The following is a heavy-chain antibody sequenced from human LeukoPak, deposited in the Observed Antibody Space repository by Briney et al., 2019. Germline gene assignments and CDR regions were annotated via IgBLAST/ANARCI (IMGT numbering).Heavy chain of an antibody. CDR3: ARVAGYCSGGSCYSGLDY. D-gene: IGHD2-15*01. J-gene: IGHJ4*02. Sequence: KPSETLSLTCAVYGGSFRGYYWSWIRQPPGKGLEWIGEINHSGGTNYNPSLKSRVTISVDTSKNQFSLKLSSVTAADTAVYYWARVAGYCSGGSCYSGLDYWGQGTLVTVSS. CDR1: GGSFRGYY. V-gene: IGHV4-34*01. CDR2: INHSGGT.